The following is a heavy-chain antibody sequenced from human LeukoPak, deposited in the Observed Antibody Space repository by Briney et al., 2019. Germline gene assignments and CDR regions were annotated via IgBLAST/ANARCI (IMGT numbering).Heavy chain of an antibody. Sequence: ASVKVSCKASGYTFINFGACWVRQAPGQGLEWMGWISTHNGKTNYEQKFQGRVTMTTDTSTSTAYMELRSLGSDDTAVYYCARVRATTGYQLYDAFDIWGQGTMVTVSS. J-gene: IGHJ3*02. D-gene: IGHD3-9*01. V-gene: IGHV1-18*01. CDR3: ARVRATTGYQLYDAFDI. CDR1: GYTFINFG. CDR2: ISTHNGKT.